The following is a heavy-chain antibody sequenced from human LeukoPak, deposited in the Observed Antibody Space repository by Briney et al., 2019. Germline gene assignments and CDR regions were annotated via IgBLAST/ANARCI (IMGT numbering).Heavy chain of an antibody. CDR1: GYTFTSYD. Sequence: ASVKVSCKASGYTFTSYDINWVRQATGQGLEWMGWMNPNSGNTGCAQKFQGRVTMTRNTSISTAYMELSSLRSEDTAVYYCARGRAYCGGDCYWKYYFDYWGQGTLVTVSS. J-gene: IGHJ4*02. D-gene: IGHD2-21*02. CDR3: ARGRAYCGGDCYWKYYFDY. CDR2: MNPNSGNT. V-gene: IGHV1-8*01.